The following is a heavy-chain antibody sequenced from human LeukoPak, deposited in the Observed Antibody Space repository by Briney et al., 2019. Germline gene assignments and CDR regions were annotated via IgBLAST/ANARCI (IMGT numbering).Heavy chain of an antibody. CDR2: IRSDGSNK. D-gene: IGHD3-3*01. CDR3: ARVDYYGAFDI. Sequence: GGSLRLSCAGSGFSFSSYGMHWVRQAPGKGLEWMAFIRSDGSNKYYADSVKGRFTISRDNAKNSLYLQMNSLRAEDTAVYYCARVDYYGAFDIWGQGTMVTVSS. J-gene: IGHJ3*02. V-gene: IGHV3-30*02. CDR1: GFSFSSYG.